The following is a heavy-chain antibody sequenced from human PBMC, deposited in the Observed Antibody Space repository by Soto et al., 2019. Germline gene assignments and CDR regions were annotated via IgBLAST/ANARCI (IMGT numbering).Heavy chain of an antibody. CDR1: GFTFSSYG. V-gene: IGHV3-30*03. J-gene: IGHJ4*02. D-gene: IGHD3-22*01. CDR3: ARDVYYDSSGYRLSGIDY. Sequence: QVQLVESGGGVVQPGRSLRLSCAASGFTFSSYGMHWVRQAPGKGLEWVAVISYDGSNKYYADSVKGRFTISRDNSKNTLYLQMSSLRAEDTAVYYCARDVYYDSSGYRLSGIDYWGQGTLVIVSS. CDR2: ISYDGSNK.